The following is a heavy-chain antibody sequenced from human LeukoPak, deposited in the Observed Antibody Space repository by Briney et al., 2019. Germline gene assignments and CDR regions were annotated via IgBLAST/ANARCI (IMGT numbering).Heavy chain of an antibody. CDR2: ISYDGSNK. Sequence: GSLRLSCAASGFTFSSYAMHWVRQAPGKGLEWVAVISYDGSNKYYADSVKGRFTISRDNSKNTLYLQMNSLRAEDTAVYYCAKAALTYYDFWSGYDNFDYWGQGTLVTVSS. CDR1: GFTFSSYA. D-gene: IGHD3-3*01. CDR3: AKAALTYYDFWSGYDNFDY. J-gene: IGHJ4*02. V-gene: IGHV3-30-3*01.